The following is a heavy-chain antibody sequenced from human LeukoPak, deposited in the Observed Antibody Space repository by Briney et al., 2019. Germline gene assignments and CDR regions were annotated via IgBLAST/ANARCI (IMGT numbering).Heavy chain of an antibody. CDR3: AREPFYGPLGY. J-gene: IGHJ4*02. CDR2: IYYSGST. CDR1: GGSISSSSYY. D-gene: IGHD3-10*01. Sequence: SETLSLTCTVSGGSISSSSYYWGWIRQPPGKGLEWIGSIYYSGSTYYNPSLKSRVTISVDTSKNQFSLKLSSVTAADTAVYYCAREPFYGPLGYWGQGTLVTVSS. V-gene: IGHV4-39*02.